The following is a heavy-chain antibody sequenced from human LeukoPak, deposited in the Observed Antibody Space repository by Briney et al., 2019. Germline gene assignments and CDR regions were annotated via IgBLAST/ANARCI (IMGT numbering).Heavy chain of an antibody. J-gene: IGHJ4*02. CDR3: ARSGAIFGVAPDY. CDR1: GGSFSDYY. V-gene: IGHV4-34*01. D-gene: IGHD3-3*01. Sequence: SETLSLTCAVYGGSFSDYYWSWIRQPPGKGLEWIGEINHSGSTNYNPSLKSRVTISVDTSKNQFSLKLSSVTAADTAVYYCARSGAIFGVAPDYWGQGTLVTVSS. CDR2: INHSGST.